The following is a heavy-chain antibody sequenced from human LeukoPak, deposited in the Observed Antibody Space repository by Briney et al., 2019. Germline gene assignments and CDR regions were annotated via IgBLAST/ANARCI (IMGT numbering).Heavy chain of an antibody. J-gene: IGHJ4*02. CDR3: AREARFSTTPTDY. Sequence: SETLSLTCTVSGGSISSYYWSWIRQPPGKGLEWIGYIYYSGSTNYNPSLKSRVTISVDTSKNQFSLKLSSVTAADTAVYYCAREARFSTTPTDYWGQGTLVTVSS. CDR1: GGSISSYY. CDR2: IYYSGST. V-gene: IGHV4-59*01. D-gene: IGHD3-3*01.